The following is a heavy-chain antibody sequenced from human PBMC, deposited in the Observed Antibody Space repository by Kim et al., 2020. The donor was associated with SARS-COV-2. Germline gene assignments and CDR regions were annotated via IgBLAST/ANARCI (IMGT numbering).Heavy chain of an antibody. J-gene: IGHJ2*01. CDR2: IYHSGST. Sequence: SETLSLTCTVSGYSISSGYYWGWIRQPPGKGLEWIGSIYHSGSTYYNPSLKSRVTISVDTSKNQFSLKLSSVTAADTAVYYCARDSLYQDSGYSSGWY. D-gene: IGHD6-19*01. CDR3: ARDSLYQDSGYSSGWY. CDR1: GYSISSGYY. V-gene: IGHV4-38-2*02.